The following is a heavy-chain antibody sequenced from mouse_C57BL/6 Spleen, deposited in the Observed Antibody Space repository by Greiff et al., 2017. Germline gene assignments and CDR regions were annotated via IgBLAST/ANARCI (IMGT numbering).Heavy chain of an antibody. Sequence: QVQLKESGAELVRPGTSVKVSCKASGYAFTNYLIEWVKQRPGQGLEWIGVINPESGGPNYNEKFKGKATLTADKSSSTAYMQLSSLTSEDSAVYVYEKSNYRFAYWGQGTLVTVSA. CDR3: EKSNYRFAY. V-gene: IGHV1-54*01. CDR2: INPESGGP. CDR1: GYAFTNYL. D-gene: IGHD1-1*02. J-gene: IGHJ3*01.